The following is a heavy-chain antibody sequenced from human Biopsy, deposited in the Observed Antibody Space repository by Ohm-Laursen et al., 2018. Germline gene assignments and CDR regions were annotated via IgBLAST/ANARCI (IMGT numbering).Heavy chain of an antibody. CDR2: IFNSANT. Sequence: SDTLSLTCTVSGGSISSGGSYWSWIRQRPGKGLVWIGYIFNSANTYYNPSLKNLITISGDTSKNQFSLELNSVTAADTAVYYCARGDYFDSNGYFWFDPWGQGTLVTVSS. CDR1: GGSISSGGSY. J-gene: IGHJ5*02. CDR3: ARGDYFDSNGYFWFDP. D-gene: IGHD3-22*01. V-gene: IGHV4-31*01.